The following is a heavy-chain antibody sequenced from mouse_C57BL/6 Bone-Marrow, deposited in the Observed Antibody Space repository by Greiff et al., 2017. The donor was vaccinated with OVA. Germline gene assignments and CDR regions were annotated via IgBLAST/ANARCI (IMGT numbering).Heavy chain of an antibody. J-gene: IGHJ2*01. D-gene: IGHD1-1*01. CDR1: GYTFTSYG. V-gene: IGHV1-81*01. CDR2: IYPRSGNT. Sequence: VQLQESGAELARPGASVKLSCKASGYTFTSYGISWVKQRTGQGLEWIGEIYPRSGNTYYNEKFKGKATLTADKSSSTAYMELRSLTSEDSAVYFCAREGITTVVATDYWGQGTTLTVSS. CDR3: AREGITTVVATDY.